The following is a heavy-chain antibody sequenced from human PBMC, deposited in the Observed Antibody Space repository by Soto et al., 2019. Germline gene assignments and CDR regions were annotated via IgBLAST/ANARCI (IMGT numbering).Heavy chain of an antibody. V-gene: IGHV4-34*01. D-gene: IGHD3-3*01. CDR1: GGSFSGFY. CDR3: ARLMGWLDY. J-gene: IGHJ4*02. CDR2: INHSGST. Sequence: SETLSLTWAVYGGSFSGFYWSWVRQPPGEGLGWIGEINHSGSTNYNPCLKSRVTISVDTSKNQFSLKLSSVPAADTAVYYCARLMGWLDYWGQGTLVTVSS.